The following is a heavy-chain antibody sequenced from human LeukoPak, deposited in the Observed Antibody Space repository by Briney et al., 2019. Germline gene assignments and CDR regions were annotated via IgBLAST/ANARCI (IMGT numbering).Heavy chain of an antibody. CDR1: GFTVSTNY. Sequence: GGSLRLSCAVSGFTVSTNYMTWVRQAPGKGLEWVSILYSGGSMYYADSVQGRFTISRDNSKNTLYLQMNSLRAEDTAVYYCAKGPVAGTGGQGTLVTVSS. CDR3: AKGPVAGT. J-gene: IGHJ4*02. V-gene: IGHV3-66*01. D-gene: IGHD6-19*01. CDR2: LYSGGSM.